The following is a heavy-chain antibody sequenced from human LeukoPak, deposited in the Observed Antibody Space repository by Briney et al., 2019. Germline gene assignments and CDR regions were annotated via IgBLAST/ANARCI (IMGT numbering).Heavy chain of an antibody. V-gene: IGHV3-30*04. J-gene: IGHJ4*02. D-gene: IGHD6-19*01. Sequence: PGGSLRLSSAASVFTFSGYAMQWVRQAPGKGLEWVAVISYDGSDKNYADSVKGRFTISRDNSKNTLYLQMNSLRADDTAVYYCARPVYRSGRYYFDYWGQRTLVIVSS. CDR1: VFTFSGYA. CDR2: ISYDGSDK. CDR3: ARPVYRSGRYYFDY.